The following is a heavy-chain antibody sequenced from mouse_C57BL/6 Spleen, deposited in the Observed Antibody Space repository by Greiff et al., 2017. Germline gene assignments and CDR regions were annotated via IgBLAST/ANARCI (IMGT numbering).Heavy chain of an antibody. Sequence: QVQLKESGPELVKPGASVKICCKASGYAFSRSWMNWVKQRPGKGLEWIGRIYPGDGDTNYNGKFKGKATLTADKSSSTAYMQRSSLTSEDSAVYFCARWDYDYVPRHYWSQGTTLTVSS. CDR3: ARWDYDYVPRHY. CDR2: IYPGDGDT. V-gene: IGHV1-82*01. D-gene: IGHD2-4*01. J-gene: IGHJ2*01. CDR1: GYAFSRSW.